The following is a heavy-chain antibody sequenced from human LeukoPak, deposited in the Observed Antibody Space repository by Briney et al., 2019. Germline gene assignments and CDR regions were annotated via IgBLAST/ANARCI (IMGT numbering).Heavy chain of an antibody. V-gene: IGHV1-69*13. J-gene: IGHJ4*02. CDR3: ASGYYDSSGYYSSFDY. CDR1: GGAFSSYA. Sequence: SVKVSCKASGGAFSSYAISRVRQAPGQGLEWMGGIIPIFGTANYAQKFQGRVTITADESTSTAYMELSSLRSEDTAVYYCASGYYDSSGYYSSFDYWGQGSLVTVSS. CDR2: IIPIFGTA. D-gene: IGHD3-22*01.